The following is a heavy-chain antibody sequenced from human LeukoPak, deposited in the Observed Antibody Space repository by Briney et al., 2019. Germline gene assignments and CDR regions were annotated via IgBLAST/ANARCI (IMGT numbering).Heavy chain of an antibody. D-gene: IGHD5-18*01. CDR1: GYTFTDYY. CDR2: INPNDGGT. J-gene: IGHJ6*02. CDR3: ARYIQRKGYYYYYGMDV. Sequence: ASVKVSCKASGYTFTDYYIHWVRQAPGQGLEWMGWINPNDGGTSYAQKFQGRVTMTRDTSISTAYMELSRLRSDDTAVYYCARYIQRKGYYYYYGMDVWGQGTTVTVSS. V-gene: IGHV1-2*02.